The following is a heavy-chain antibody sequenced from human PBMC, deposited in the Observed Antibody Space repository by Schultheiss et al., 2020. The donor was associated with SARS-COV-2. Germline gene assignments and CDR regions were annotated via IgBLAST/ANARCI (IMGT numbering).Heavy chain of an antibody. CDR2: INHSGST. V-gene: IGHV4-34*01. CDR3: ARYSSSWYQGVVDY. D-gene: IGHD6-13*01. Sequence: SETLSLTCAVSGASFSDCYWSWIRQPPGKGLEWIGEINHSGSTNYNPSLKSRVTISVDTSKNQFSLKLSSVTAADTAVYYCARYSSSWYQGVVDYWGQGTLVTVSS. CDR1: GASFSDCY. J-gene: IGHJ4*02.